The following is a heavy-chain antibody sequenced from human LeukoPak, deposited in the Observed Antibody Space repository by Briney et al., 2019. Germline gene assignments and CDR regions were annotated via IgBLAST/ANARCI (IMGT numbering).Heavy chain of an antibody. D-gene: IGHD1-26*01. CDR1: GFTFDDYA. CDR3: ANGDGGSYTRAAFDI. Sequence: GGSLRLSCAASGFTFDDYAMHWVRQAPGKGLEWVSLISGDGGSTYYADSVKGRFTISRDNSKSSLYLQMNSLRTEDTALYYCANGDGGSYTRAAFDIWGQGTMVTVSS. V-gene: IGHV3-43*02. CDR2: ISGDGGST. J-gene: IGHJ3*02.